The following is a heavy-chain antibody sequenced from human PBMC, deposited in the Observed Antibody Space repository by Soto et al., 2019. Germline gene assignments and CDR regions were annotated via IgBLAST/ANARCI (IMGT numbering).Heavy chain of an antibody. CDR3: ARAIGPMLFDV. V-gene: IGHV6-1*01. CDR2: TYYRSKWYN. CDR1: GDSVSSNSPA. J-gene: IGHJ3*01. D-gene: IGHD2-8*01. Sequence: SQTLSLTCAISGDSVSSNSPAWNWIRQSPSRGLEWLGRTYYRSKWYNDYAVVVKSRLTSTPDTSKNQFSLQLNSVTPEDTAVYYCARAIGPMLFDVWGQGTMVTVS.